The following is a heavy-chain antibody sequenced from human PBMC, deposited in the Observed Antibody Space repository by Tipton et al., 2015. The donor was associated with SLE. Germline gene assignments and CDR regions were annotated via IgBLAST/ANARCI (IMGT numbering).Heavy chain of an antibody. CDR1: GGSFSDYY. CDR2: VSHSANT. D-gene: IGHD3-22*01. CDR3: ARRLMTMIVPTWHFDL. Sequence: LRLSCDVYGGSFSDYYWSWIRQPPGKGLEWIGEVSHSANTNYNPSLKSRVTISVDTSKNQFSLKLSSVTAADTAVYFCARRLMTMIVPTWHFDLWGRGTLVTVSS. V-gene: IGHV4-34*01. J-gene: IGHJ2*01.